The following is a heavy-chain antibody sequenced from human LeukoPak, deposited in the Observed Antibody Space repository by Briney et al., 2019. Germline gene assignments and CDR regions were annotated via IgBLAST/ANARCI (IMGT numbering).Heavy chain of an antibody. CDR2: IYYSGST. Sequence: SVTLSLTCTVSGGSINSYYWSWIRQSPGKGLEWIGYIYYSGSTHYNPSLKSRVTISVDTSKNQFSLKLSSVTAADTAVYYCARVGGGGNDPSFWFDPWGQGTLVTVSS. D-gene: IGHD4-23*01. CDR1: GGSINSYY. V-gene: IGHV4-59*01. CDR3: ARVGGGGNDPSFWFDP. J-gene: IGHJ5*02.